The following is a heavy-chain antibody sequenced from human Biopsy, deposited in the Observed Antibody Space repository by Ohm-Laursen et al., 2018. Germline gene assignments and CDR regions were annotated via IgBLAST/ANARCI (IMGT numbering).Heavy chain of an antibody. CDR3: ARDRGQNYFDY. CDR1: GGSISIGGSY. Sequence: TLSLTCTVSGGSISIGGSYWIWIRQHPGKGLEWIGYIYYNGNTNYNPSLKSRVSMSVDTSKNQFSLKLSSVTVADTAVYFCARDRGQNYFDYWGQGIPVTVSS. V-gene: IGHV4-31*03. CDR2: IYYNGNT. J-gene: IGHJ4*02.